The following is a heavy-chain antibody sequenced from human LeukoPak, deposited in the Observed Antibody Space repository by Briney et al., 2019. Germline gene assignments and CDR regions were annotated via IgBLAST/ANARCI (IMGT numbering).Heavy chain of an antibody. D-gene: IGHD6-13*01. CDR3: AKGVSSSWSNDAFDI. V-gene: IGHV3-30*04. CDR1: GFTFSTYT. CDR2: ISYDGSNK. Sequence: GGSLRLSCAASGFTFSTYTMHWVRQAPGKGLEWVAVISYDGSNKYYADSVKGRFTISRDNSKNTLYLQMNSLRTEDTAVYYCAKGVSSSWSNDAFDIWGQGTMVTVSS. J-gene: IGHJ3*02.